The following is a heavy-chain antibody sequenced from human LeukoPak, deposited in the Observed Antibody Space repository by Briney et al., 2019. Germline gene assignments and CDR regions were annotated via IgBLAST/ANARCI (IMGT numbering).Heavy chain of an antibody. CDR3: AGGNHFDY. V-gene: IGHV3-7*05. J-gene: IGHJ4*02. CDR2: KKQDGSEK. Sequence: GGSLRLSCAASGFTFNWMSWVRQTPGKGLEWVASKKQDGSEKYNVAPVKGRFTISRNNAKNSLYLQMNSLRAEDTAVYYCAGGNHFDYRGQGTLVTVSS. D-gene: IGHD1-14*01. CDR1: GFTFNW.